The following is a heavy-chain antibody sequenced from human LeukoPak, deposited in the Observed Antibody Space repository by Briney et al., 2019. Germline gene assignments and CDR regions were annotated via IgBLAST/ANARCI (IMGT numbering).Heavy chain of an antibody. V-gene: IGHV1-24*01. CDR1: GYTLTELS. Sequence: ASVKVSCKVSGYTLTELSMHWVRQAPGKGLEWMGGFDPVDGETIYAQKFQGRVTMTEDTSTDTAYMELSSLRSEDTAVYYCATNAGSQWLVHDYWGQGTLVTVSS. J-gene: IGHJ4*02. CDR3: ATNAGSQWLVHDY. CDR2: FDPVDGET. D-gene: IGHD6-19*01.